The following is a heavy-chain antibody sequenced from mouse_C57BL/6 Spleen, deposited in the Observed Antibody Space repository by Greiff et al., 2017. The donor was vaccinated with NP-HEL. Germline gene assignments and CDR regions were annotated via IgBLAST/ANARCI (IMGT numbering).Heavy chain of an antibody. J-gene: IGHJ2*01. CDR2: ISDGGSYT. Sequence: EVQLVESGGGLVKPGGSLKLSCAASGFTFSSYAMSWVRQTPEKRLEWVATISDGGSYTYYPDNVKGRFTISRDNAKNNLYLQMSHLKSEDTAMYYCARGGNYVFDYWGQGTTLTVSS. CDR3: ARGGNYVFDY. D-gene: IGHD2-1*01. V-gene: IGHV5-4*01. CDR1: GFTFSSYA.